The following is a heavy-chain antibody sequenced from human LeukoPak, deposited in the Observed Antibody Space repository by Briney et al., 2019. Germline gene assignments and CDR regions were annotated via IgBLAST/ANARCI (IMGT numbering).Heavy chain of an antibody. V-gene: IGHV1-8*03. D-gene: IGHD3-3*01. Sequence: GASVEVSCKASGYTFTSYDINWVRQATGQGLEWMGWMNPNSGNTGYAQKFRGRVTITRNTSVSTAYMELSSLRSEDTAVYYCARGATFNYDFWSGYYIPNWFDPWGQGTLVTVSS. CDR3: ARGATFNYDFWSGYYIPNWFDP. CDR2: MNPNSGNT. J-gene: IGHJ5*02. CDR1: GYTFTSYD.